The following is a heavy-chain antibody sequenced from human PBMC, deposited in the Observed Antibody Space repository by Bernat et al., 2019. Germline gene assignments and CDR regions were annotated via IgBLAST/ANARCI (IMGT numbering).Heavy chain of an antibody. V-gene: IGHV1-3*01. D-gene: IGHD1-20*01. CDR2: INAGNGNT. Sequence: QVQLVQSGAEVKKPGASVKVSCKASGYTFTSYAMHWVRQAPGQRLEWMGWINAGNGNTKYSQKFQGRVTITRDTSASTAYMELSSLRSEDTAVYYCARKDPIPGTNDYCGQGPLVTVSS. CDR1: GYTFTSYA. CDR3: ARKDPIPGTNDY. J-gene: IGHJ4*02.